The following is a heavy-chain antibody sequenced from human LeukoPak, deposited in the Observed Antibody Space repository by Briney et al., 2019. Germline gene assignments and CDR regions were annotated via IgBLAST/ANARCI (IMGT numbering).Heavy chain of an antibody. J-gene: IGHJ4*02. Sequence: SETLSLTCAVYGGSLSAYYWSWIRQSPGKGLEWIGRINTSGSTNYNPSLKSRVTISVDTSKNQFSLKLSSVTAADTAVFYCAREGYTSSWYSGYYYFDYWGQGTLVTVSS. CDR2: INTSGST. CDR1: GGSLSAYY. CDR3: AREGYTSSWYSGYYYFDY. V-gene: IGHV4-4*08. D-gene: IGHD6-13*01.